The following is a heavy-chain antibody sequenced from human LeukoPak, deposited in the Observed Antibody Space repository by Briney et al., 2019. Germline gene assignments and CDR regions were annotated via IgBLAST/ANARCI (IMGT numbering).Heavy chain of an antibody. CDR1: RFTFSTYS. CDR3: ARGESKRFLEWLFFDY. CDR2: ISSSSSYI. Sequence: PGGSLRLSCVASRFTFSTYSMNWVRQAPGKGLEWVSSISSSSSYIYYADSVKGRFTISRDNAKNSLYLQMNSLRAEDTAVYYCARGESKRFLEWLFFDYWGQGTLVTVSS. V-gene: IGHV3-21*01. J-gene: IGHJ4*02. D-gene: IGHD3-3*01.